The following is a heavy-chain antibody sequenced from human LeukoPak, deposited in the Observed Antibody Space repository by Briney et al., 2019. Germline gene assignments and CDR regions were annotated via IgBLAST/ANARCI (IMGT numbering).Heavy chain of an antibody. CDR3: ARGYGGNSWHFDY. Sequence: PGRSLRLSCAASGFTFSSDGMHWVRQAPGKGLERGAVIWYDGSNKYYADSLKGRFTISTDNSKNTLYLQMNSLRAEDTAVYYCARGYGGNSWHFDYWGQGTLVTVSS. J-gene: IGHJ4*02. V-gene: IGHV3-33*01. CDR2: IWYDGSNK. D-gene: IGHD4-23*01. CDR1: GFTFSSDG.